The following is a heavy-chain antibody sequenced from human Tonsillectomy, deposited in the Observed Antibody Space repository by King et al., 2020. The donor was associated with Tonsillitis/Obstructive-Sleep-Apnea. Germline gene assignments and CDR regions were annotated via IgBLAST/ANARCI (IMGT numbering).Heavy chain of an antibody. D-gene: IGHD6-13*01. J-gene: IGHJ3*02. Sequence: QLVQSGAEVKKPGASVKVSCKASGYTFTGYYMHWVRQAPGQGLEWMGWINPNSGGTNYAQKFQGWVTMTRDTSISTAYMELSRLRSDDTAVYYCARAYGAAAGKGGDAFDIWGQGTMVTVSS. V-gene: IGHV1-2*04. CDR3: ARAYGAAAGKGGDAFDI. CDR1: GYTFTGYY. CDR2: INPNSGGT.